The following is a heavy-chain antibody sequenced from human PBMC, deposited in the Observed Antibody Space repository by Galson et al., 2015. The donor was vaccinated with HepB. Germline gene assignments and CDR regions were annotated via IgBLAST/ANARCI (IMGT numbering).Heavy chain of an antibody. Sequence: SLRLSCAASGFTFSSYAMTWVRQAPGKGLEWVSGISGGDGTTDYADSVKGRFAISRDNSRNMLYLQMSSLRAEDTAVYYCAKGGCTSARCRVDNWGQGTLVTVSS. CDR1: GFTFSSYA. D-gene: IGHD2-2*01. CDR3: AKGGCTSARCRVDN. J-gene: IGHJ4*02. V-gene: IGHV3-23*01. CDR2: ISGGDGTT.